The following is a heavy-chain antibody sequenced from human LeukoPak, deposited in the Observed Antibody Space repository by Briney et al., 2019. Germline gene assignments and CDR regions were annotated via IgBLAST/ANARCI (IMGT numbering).Heavy chain of an antibody. CDR2: ISTDSVYT. J-gene: IGHJ4*02. Sequence: GGSLRLSCAASGFSFRDYYMSWIRQAPGKGLEWISYISTDSVYTNYADPVKGRFTISRDNAKNSLYLQLNSLRAEDTAVYYCARESHVTGDQWGQGTLVTVSS. D-gene: IGHD3-10*02. V-gene: IGHV3-11*05. CDR3: ARESHVTGDQ. CDR1: GFSFRDYY.